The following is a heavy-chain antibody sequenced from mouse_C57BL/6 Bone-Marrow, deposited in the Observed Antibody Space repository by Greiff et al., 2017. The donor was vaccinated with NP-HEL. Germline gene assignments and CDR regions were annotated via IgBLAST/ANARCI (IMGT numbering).Heavy chain of an antibody. D-gene: IGHD1-2*01. J-gene: IGHJ1*03. CDR3: ARSRVLRPYWYFDV. CDR1: GYTFTDYY. V-gene: IGHV1-75*01. Sequence: QVQLKESGPELVKPGASVKISCKASGYTFTDYYINWVKQRPGQGLEWIGWIFPGSGSTYYNEKFKGKATLTVDKSSSTAYMLLSSLTSEDSAVYFCARSRVLRPYWYFDVWGTGTTVTVSS. CDR2: IFPGSGST.